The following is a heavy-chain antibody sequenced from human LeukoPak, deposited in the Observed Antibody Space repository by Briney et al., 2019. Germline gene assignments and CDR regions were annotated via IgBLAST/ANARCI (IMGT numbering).Heavy chain of an antibody. V-gene: IGHV4-4*07. CDR1: GGSISNYY. CDR2: IYISGST. D-gene: IGHD2-15*01. J-gene: IGHJ4*02. CDR3: ARDAAGPFDY. Sequence: SETLSLTCTVSGGSISNYYWSWLRQPAGKGLEWIGRIYISGSTNYNPSLKSRVTMSLDTSRNQFSLKLNSVTAADTAVYYCARDAAGPFDYWGQGTLVIVSS.